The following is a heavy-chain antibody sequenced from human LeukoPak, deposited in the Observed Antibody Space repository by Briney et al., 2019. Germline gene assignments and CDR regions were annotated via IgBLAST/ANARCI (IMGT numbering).Heavy chain of an antibody. CDR1: GFTFGSYE. CDR2: IGTIISTT. CDR3: ARSVYDLRGQRLVPGLDY. V-gene: IGHV3-48*03. J-gene: IGHJ4*02. D-gene: IGHD6-13*01. Sequence: GGSLRLSCAASGFTFGSYEMNWVRQAPGKGLEWVAYIGTIISTTYYADSVKGRFTVSRDDAKSSLYLQMSSLRAEDTAIYYCARSVYDLRGQRLVPGLDYWGQGTLVTVPS.